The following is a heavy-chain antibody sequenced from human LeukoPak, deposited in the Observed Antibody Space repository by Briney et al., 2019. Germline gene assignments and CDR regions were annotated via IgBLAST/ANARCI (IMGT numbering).Heavy chain of an antibody. V-gene: IGHV3-21*01. D-gene: IGHD6-13*01. Sequence: GGSLRLSCAASGFTLSSYSMNWVRQAPGKGLEWVSSISTTSDYIHYADSLKGRLAISRDNGKNSLYLQMNSLRAEDTAVYYCARGGIYSQGFDYWGQGSLVTVSS. CDR3: ARGGIYSQGFDY. J-gene: IGHJ4*02. CDR1: GFTLSSYS. CDR2: ISTTSDYI.